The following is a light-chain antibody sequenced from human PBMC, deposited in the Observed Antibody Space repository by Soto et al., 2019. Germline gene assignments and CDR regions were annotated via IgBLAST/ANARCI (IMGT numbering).Light chain of an antibody. CDR2: EGS. CDR3: CSYAGSSPYI. J-gene: IGLJ1*01. Sequence: QSALTQPASVSGSPGQSITISCTGTSSDVGSHNLVSWYQQHPDRAPKLMIYEGSKRPSGVSNRFSGSKSGNTASLTISGLQAEDEADYFCCSYAGSSPYIFGSGTKVTVL. V-gene: IGLV2-23*01. CDR1: SSDVGSHNL.